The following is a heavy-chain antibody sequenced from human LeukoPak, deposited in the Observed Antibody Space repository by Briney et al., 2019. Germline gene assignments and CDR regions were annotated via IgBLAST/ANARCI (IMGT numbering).Heavy chain of an antibody. V-gene: IGHV4-34*01. D-gene: IGHD5-12*01. CDR3: ARGLGDSGYDFLVY. J-gene: IGHJ4*02. CDR2: INDSGNT. CDR1: GVSFSGYY. Sequence: PSETLSLTCAVYGVSFSGYYWNWLRQPPGKGLEWIGEINDSGNTNYNPSLKSRVTLSVDTTKNQFSLKLSSVTAADSAIYYCARGLGDSGYDFLVYWGQGSLVTVSS.